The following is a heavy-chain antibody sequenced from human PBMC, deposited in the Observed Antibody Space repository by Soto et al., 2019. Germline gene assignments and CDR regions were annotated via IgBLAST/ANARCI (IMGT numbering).Heavy chain of an antibody. J-gene: IGHJ6*02. CDR2: IDPSDSYT. CDR1: GYSCTSYL. CDR3: AVCRRNSCDPSNFSYSYVMAV. D-gene: IGHD2-2*01. Sequence: GESLQVSCKGSGYSCTSYLISWVRQMPVKGLKWMGRIDPSDSYTNYSPSFQGHVTISADKSISTAYLQWSSLKASDTAMYYCAVCRRNSCDPSNFSYSYVMAVCGHGTKAIVSS. V-gene: IGHV5-10-1*01.